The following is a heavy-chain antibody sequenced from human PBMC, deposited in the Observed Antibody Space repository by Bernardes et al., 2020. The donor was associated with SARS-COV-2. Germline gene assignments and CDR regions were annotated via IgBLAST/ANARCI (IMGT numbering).Heavy chain of an antibody. CDR1: GFTFRSYG. Sequence: SRRLSSAASGFTFRSYGMHWVLPSPGKGLEWVAVISYDGSNKYYADSVKGRFTISRDNSKNTLYLQMNSLRAEDTAVYYCAKDLEWLQLRGWGQGTLVTVSS. V-gene: IGHV3-30*18. J-gene: IGHJ4*02. D-gene: IGHD5-12*01. CDR3: AKDLEWLQLRG. CDR2: ISYDGSNK.